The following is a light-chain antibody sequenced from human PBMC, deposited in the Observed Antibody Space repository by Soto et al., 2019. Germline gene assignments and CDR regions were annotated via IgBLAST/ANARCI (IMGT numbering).Light chain of an antibody. CDR1: QDLSGY. Sequence: DIQMTQSPSSVSASVGDRVTITWRASQDLSGYLAWYQQKPGKAPKLLIYAVSSLQTGVPSRFSGSGSGTDFTLTITSLQPEDFATYYCQQGNGFPYSFGQGTTLEIK. CDR2: AVS. CDR3: QQGNGFPYS. J-gene: IGKJ2*03. V-gene: IGKV1-12*01.